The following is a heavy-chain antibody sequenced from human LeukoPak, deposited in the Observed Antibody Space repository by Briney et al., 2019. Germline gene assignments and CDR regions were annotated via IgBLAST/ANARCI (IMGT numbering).Heavy chain of an antibody. CDR2: ISACNGNT. Sequence: ASVKVSCKASGYTFTSYVISWVRQAPGQGLEWMGWISACNGNTNYAQKLQGRVTMTTDTSTSTAYMELRSLRSDDTAVYYCARGTMVQGVIISTPVEDYWGQGTLVTVSS. J-gene: IGHJ4*02. CDR3: ARGTMVQGVIISTPVEDY. V-gene: IGHV1-18*04. CDR1: GYTFTSYV. D-gene: IGHD3-10*01.